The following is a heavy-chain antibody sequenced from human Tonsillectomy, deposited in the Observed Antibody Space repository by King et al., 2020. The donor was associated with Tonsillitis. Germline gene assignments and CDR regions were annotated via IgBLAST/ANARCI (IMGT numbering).Heavy chain of an antibody. Sequence: QLVQSGAEVKRPGASVKVSCKASGYTFTGHCLHWVRQAPGQGLEWMGWINPNSGETDYAQNFQGRVTMTRDTSISTAYMELSRLRSDDTAVYYCARDYYGSGNYPDAFDIWGQGTMVTVSS. CDR3: ARDYYGSGNYPDAFDI. CDR1: GYTFTGHC. V-gene: IGHV1-2*02. J-gene: IGHJ3*02. D-gene: IGHD3-10*01. CDR2: INPNSGET.